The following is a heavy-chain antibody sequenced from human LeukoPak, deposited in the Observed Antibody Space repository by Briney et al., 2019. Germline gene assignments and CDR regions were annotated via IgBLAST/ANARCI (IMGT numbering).Heavy chain of an antibody. V-gene: IGHV3-33*01. CDR3: ARAGTRGGYCSSTSCLNAFDI. CDR1: GFTFSSYG. J-gene: IGHJ3*02. CDR2: IWYDGSNK. D-gene: IGHD2-2*01. Sequence: GGSLKLSCAASGFTFSSYGMHWVRQAPGKGLEWVAVIWYDGSNKYYADSVKGRFTISRDNSKNTLYLQMNSLRAEDTAVYYCARAGTRGGYCSSTSCLNAFDIWGQGTMVTVSS.